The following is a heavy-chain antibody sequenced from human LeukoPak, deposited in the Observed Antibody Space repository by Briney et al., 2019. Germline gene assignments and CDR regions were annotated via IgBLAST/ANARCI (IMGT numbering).Heavy chain of an antibody. CDR1: GYTFTSYD. V-gene: IGHV1-8*03. J-gene: IGHJ6*03. D-gene: IGHD2-15*01. CDR3: ARGRRSGGGAQYYYYYMDV. Sequence: GASVKVSCKASGYTFTSYDINWVRQATGQGLEWMGWMNPNSGNTGYAQKFQGRVTITRNTSISTAYMELSSLRSEDTAVYYCARGRRSGGGAQYYYYYMDVWGKGTTVTVSS. CDR2: MNPNSGNT.